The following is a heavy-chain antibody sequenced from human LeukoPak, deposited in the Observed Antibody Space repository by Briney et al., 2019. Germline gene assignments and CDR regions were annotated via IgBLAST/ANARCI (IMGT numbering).Heavy chain of an antibody. CDR2: IYSGGST. CDR1: GFTFSSYG. D-gene: IGHD6-6*01. Sequence: GGSLRLSCVASGFTFSSYGIHWVRQAPGKGLEWVSVIYSGGSTYYADSVKGRFTISRDNSKNTLYLQMNSLRAEDTAVYYCARQYSSSSNFDYWGQGTLVTVSS. V-gene: IGHV3-66*04. J-gene: IGHJ4*02. CDR3: ARQYSSSSNFDY.